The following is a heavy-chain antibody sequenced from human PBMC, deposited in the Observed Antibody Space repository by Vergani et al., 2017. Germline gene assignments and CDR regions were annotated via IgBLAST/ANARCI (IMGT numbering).Heavy chain of an antibody. V-gene: IGHV4-39*01. CDR3: ARCFRDEGIIYGGTVENWFDP. J-gene: IGHJ5*02. CDR1: GGSITYGAFY. CDR2: IYYSENK. D-gene: IGHD2-15*01. Sequence: QVQLQESGPGLVKPSQTLSLTCTVSGGSITYGAFYWGWIRQSPGKGLEWIGSIYYSENKFYNPSLESRVTLSIDTTKNQFSLKLKSVTAADTAVYYCARCFRDEGIIYGGTVENWFDPWGQGTLVTVSS.